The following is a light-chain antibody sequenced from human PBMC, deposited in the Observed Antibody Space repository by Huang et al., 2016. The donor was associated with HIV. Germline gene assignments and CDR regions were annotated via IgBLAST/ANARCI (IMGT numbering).Light chain of an antibody. CDR3: QDLNSYPS. J-gene: IGKJ5*01. CDR1: QGISSY. Sequence: IQLTQSPSSLSASVGDRVTITCRASQGISSYLAWYQQKPGKAPNLLIYAASTLQSGVTSRFSGSGSGTDFTLTISSLQPEDFATYYCQDLNSYPSFGQGTRLEIK. CDR2: AAS. V-gene: IGKV1-9*01.